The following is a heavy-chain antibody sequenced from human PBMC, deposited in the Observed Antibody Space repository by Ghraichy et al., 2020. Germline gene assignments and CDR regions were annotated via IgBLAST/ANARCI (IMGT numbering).Heavy chain of an antibody. V-gene: IGHV3-7*03. CDR3: SGWPGCTTDY. CDR1: GFTFSSYW. Sequence: GGSLRLSCAGSGFTFSSYWMTWVRQAPGKGLEWVANINQDGTETLYVDSVKGRFTISRDNSRNSVYLQMNSVRAEDTAVFFCSGWPGCTTDYWGQGTMVSVSS. D-gene: IGHD1-1*01. J-gene: IGHJ4*02. CDR2: INQDGTET.